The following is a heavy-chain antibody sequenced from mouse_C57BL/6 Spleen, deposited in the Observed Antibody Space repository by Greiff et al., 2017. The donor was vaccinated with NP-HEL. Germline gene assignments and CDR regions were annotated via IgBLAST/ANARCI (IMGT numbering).Heavy chain of an antibody. CDR2: INPSSGYN. D-gene: IGHD2-12*01. V-gene: IGHV1-7*01. Sequence: VQLQQSGAELAKPGASVKLSCKAAGSTFTRYGMHVVNPRPGQGLEWIGYINPSSGYNKYNQKFKDKATLTADKSASTAYMQLSSLTYEDSAVYYCARAYDGGDYWGQGTTLTVSS. CDR3: ARAYDGGDY. CDR1: GSTFTRYG. J-gene: IGHJ2*01.